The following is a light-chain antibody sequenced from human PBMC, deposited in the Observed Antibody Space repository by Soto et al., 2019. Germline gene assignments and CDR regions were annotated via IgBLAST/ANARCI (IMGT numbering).Light chain of an antibody. V-gene: IGKV1-33*01. Sequence: DIQMTQSPSFLSASVRDSVTITCQASQDIRNNLNWYQQKPGQAPKVLIYGASNLVTGVPSRFSGSGSGTHFTFTISNLQPEDIATYYCQQFDSLLRATFGGGTKVEIK. CDR3: QQFDSLLRAT. J-gene: IGKJ4*01. CDR1: QDIRNN. CDR2: GAS.